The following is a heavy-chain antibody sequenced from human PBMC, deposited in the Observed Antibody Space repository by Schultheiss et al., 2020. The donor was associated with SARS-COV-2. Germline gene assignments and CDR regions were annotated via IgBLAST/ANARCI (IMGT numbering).Heavy chain of an antibody. J-gene: IGHJ3*02. Sequence: ASVKVSCKASGYTFTSYYMHWVRQAPGQGLEWMGIINPSGGSTSYAQKFQGRVTITSDRSVSTAYMELSSLRSEDMVVYYCAPHGDHAFDIWGQGTMVTVSS. D-gene: IGHD4-17*01. CDR2: INPSGGST. CDR3: APHGDHAFDI. V-gene: IGHV1-46*01. CDR1: GYTFTSYY.